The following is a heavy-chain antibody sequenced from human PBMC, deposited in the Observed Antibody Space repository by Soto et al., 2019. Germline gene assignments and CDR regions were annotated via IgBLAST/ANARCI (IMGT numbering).Heavy chain of an antibody. CDR1: GYTFTGYY. V-gene: IGHV1-2*04. CDR2: INPNSGGT. Sequence: ASVKVSCKASGYTFTGYYMHWVRQAPGQGLEWMGWINPNSGGTNYAQKFQGWVTMTRDTSISTAYMELSRLRSDDTAVYYCARDFAGGGTLYYFDYWGQGTLVTVS. D-gene: IGHD3-16*01. J-gene: IGHJ4*02. CDR3: ARDFAGGGTLYYFDY.